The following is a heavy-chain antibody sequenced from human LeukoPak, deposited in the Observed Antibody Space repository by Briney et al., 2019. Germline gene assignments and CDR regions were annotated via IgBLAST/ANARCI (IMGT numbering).Heavy chain of an antibody. CDR3: ARENQLLFDY. J-gene: IGHJ4*02. D-gene: IGHD2-2*01. CDR1: GGSISSSSYY. Sequence: PSETLSLTCTVSGGSISSSSYYWGWIRQPPGKGLEWIGSIYYSGSTYYNPSLKSRVTISVDTSKNQFSLKLSSVTAADTAVYYCARENQLLFDYWGQGTLVTVSS. V-gene: IGHV4-39*07. CDR2: IYYSGST.